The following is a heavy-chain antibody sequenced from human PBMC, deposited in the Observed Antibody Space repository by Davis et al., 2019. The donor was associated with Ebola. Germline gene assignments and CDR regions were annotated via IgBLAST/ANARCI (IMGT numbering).Heavy chain of an antibody. D-gene: IGHD4-23*01. CDR2: ISGSGDNT. Sequence: GESLKISCGTSGFTFSSYGMNWVRQAPGKGLEWVSYISGSGDNTYYADSVKGRFTISRDNSKSTLYLQMNWLRAEDTAVYYCAKDGRKRDGGYYYYGMDVWGQGTTVTVSS. CDR1: GFTFSSYG. CDR3: AKDGRKRDGGYYYYGMDV. J-gene: IGHJ6*02. V-gene: IGHV3-23*01.